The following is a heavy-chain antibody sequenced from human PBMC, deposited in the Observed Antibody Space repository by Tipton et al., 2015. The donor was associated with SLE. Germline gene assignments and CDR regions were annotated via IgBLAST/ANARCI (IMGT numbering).Heavy chain of an antibody. CDR1: GDSISSSGYY. CDR2: ISYTGNT. CDR3: ARSLSRKWTLDR. Sequence: TLSLTCTVSGDSISSSGYYWAWIRQPPGKGLEWIGSISYTGNTFYNPSLKSRVTISLDTSKNQFSLKLSSVTAADTAVYYCARSLSRKWTLDRWGQGTLVTVSS. V-gene: IGHV4-39*07. J-gene: IGHJ5*02. D-gene: IGHD1-26*01.